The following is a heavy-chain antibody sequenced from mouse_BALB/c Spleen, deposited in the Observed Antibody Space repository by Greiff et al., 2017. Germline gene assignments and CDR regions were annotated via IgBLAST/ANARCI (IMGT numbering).Heavy chain of an antibody. V-gene: IGHV1-20*02. CDR2: INPYNGDT. J-gene: IGHJ4*01. D-gene: IGHD2-2*01. Sequence: EVQLQQSGPELVKPGASVKISCKASGYSFTGYFMNWVMQSHGKSLEWIGRINPYNGDTFYNQKFKGKATLTVDKSSSTAHMELRSLASEDSAVYYCARRRDGYGRDYAMDYWGQGTSVTVSS. CDR3: ARRRDGYGRDYAMDY. CDR1: GYSFTGYF.